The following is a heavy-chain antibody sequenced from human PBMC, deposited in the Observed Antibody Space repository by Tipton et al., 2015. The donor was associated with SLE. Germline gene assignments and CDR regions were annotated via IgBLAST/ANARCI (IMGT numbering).Heavy chain of an antibody. Sequence: LRLSCSVSGASISSGSYHWSWIRQPAGKGLEYIGRVYSKGSTNYSPSLRSRVTISLATSKNQFSLTLSSVTAADTAVYYCARHDYDSNGYYQHYFDYWGQGTLVTVSS. J-gene: IGHJ4*02. D-gene: IGHD3-22*01. CDR2: VYSKGST. CDR1: GASISSGSYH. CDR3: ARHDYDSNGYYQHYFDY. V-gene: IGHV4-61*02.